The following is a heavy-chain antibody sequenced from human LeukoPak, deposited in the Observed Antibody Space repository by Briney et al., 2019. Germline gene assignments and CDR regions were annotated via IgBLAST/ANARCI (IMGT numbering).Heavy chain of an antibody. CDR1: GFTVSSNY. CDR3: ARASIAVAGTSSYYYMDV. CDR2: IYSGGST. V-gene: IGHV3-53*05. Sequence: GGSLRLSCAASGFTVSSNYMSWVRQAPGKGLEWVSVIYSGGSTYYADSVKGRFTISRDNSKNTLYLQMNSLRAEDTAVYYCARASIAVAGTSSYYYMDVWGKGTTVTVSS. D-gene: IGHD6-19*01. J-gene: IGHJ6*03.